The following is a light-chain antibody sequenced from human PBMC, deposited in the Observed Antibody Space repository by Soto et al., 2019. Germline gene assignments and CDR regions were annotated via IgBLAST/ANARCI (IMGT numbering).Light chain of an antibody. Sequence: QSALTQPASVSGSPGQSVTISCTGTSKDVGRYKYVSWYQQQPGKPPRLIIYGVTNRPSGVSNRFSGSKSANTASLTISGLQAEDEGDYYRSSFTGDRAYVIFGGGTKLTVL. CDR1: SKDVGRYKY. J-gene: IGLJ2*01. CDR2: GVT. CDR3: SSFTGDRAYVI. V-gene: IGLV2-14*01.